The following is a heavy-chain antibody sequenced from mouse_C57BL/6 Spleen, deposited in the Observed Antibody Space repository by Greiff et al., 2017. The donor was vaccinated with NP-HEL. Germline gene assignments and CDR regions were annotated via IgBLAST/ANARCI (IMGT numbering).Heavy chain of an antibody. D-gene: IGHD1-1*01. CDR3: ASTITLRDYAMDY. CDR1: GYSITSGYY. V-gene: IGHV3-6*01. Sequence: EVKLQQSGPGLVTPSQSLSLTCSVSGYSITSGYYWNWIRQFPGNHLEWLGYISYDGSNNYTPSLKNRISITHDTSKNQVVLKLNSVTTEDTATYYCASTITLRDYAMDYWGQGTSVTVAT. J-gene: IGHJ4*01. CDR2: ISYDGSN.